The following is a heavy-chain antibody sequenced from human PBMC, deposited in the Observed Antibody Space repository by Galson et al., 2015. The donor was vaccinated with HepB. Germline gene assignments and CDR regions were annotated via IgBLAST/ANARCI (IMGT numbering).Heavy chain of an antibody. D-gene: IGHD3-3*01. CDR1: GYTFTSYA. Sequence: SVKVSCKASGYTFTSYAMHWVRQAPGQRLEWMGWINAGNGNTKYSQKFQGRVTITRDTSASTAYMELSSLRSEDTAVYYCARDPGVGGHYYYYMDVWGKGTTVTVSS. V-gene: IGHV1-3*01. J-gene: IGHJ6*03. CDR2: INAGNGNT. CDR3: ARDPGVGGHYYYYMDV.